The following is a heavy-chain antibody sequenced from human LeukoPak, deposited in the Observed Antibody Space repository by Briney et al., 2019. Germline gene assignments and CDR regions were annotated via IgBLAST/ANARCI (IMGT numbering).Heavy chain of an antibody. CDR2: ISGSGGST. J-gene: IGHJ4*02. CDR1: GFTFISYA. CDR3: AKGFYSNYLAYFDY. Sequence: GGSLRLSCAASGFTFISYAMSWVRQAPGKGVEWVPAISGSGGSTYYADSVKGRFTISRDNSKNTLYLQMNSLRAEDTAAYYCAKGFYSNYLAYFDYWGQGTLVTVSS. D-gene: IGHD4-11*01. V-gene: IGHV3-23*01.